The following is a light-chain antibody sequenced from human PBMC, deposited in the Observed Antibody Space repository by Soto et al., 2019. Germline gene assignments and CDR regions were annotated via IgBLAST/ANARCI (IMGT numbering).Light chain of an antibody. CDR3: QHRYNWPFT. J-gene: IGKJ5*01. CDR2: DAS. CDR1: QSVTSY. V-gene: IGKV3-11*01. Sequence: EIVFTQSPATLSLSPGERATLSCRASQSVTSYLVWYQQKPGQAPRLLIYDASNRATGIPARFTGSGSGTDFTLTISSLEPEDFAVYYCQHRYNWPFTFGQGTRLEIK.